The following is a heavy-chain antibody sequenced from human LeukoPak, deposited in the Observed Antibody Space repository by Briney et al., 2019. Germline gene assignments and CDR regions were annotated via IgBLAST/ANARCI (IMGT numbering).Heavy chain of an antibody. V-gene: IGHV4-39*01. CDR1: GGSISSSSYY. Sequence: SETLSLTCTVSGGSISSSSYYWGWIRQPPGKGLEWIGSIYYSGSTYYNPSLKSRVTISVDTSETQFSLKLSSVTAADTAVYYCAVNYYDSSGYIPDDYWGQGTLVTVSS. CDR3: AVNYYDSSGYIPDDY. D-gene: IGHD3-22*01. J-gene: IGHJ4*02. CDR2: IYYSGST.